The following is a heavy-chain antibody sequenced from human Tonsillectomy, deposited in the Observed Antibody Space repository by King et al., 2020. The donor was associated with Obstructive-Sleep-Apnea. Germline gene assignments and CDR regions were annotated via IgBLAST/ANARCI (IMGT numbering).Heavy chain of an antibody. J-gene: IGHJ4*02. CDR1: GFSLSTTGMS. D-gene: IGHD2-2*02. Sequence: TLKESGPALVKPTQTLTLTCTFSGFSLSTTGMSVSWIRQPPGKALEWLALIDWDDDKYYSLSLKTRLSISKDTSKNHVVLTMTNMDPVDTATYYCARDTSAGRHEDWGQGTLVTVSS. CDR3: ARDTSAGRHED. V-gene: IGHV2-70*01. CDR2: IDWDDDK.